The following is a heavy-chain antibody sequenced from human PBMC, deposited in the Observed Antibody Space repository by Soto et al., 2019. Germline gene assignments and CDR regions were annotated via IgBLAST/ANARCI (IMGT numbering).Heavy chain of an antibody. CDR1: GYTFTGYF. CDR2: INPNTGGT. D-gene: IGHD2-15*01. J-gene: IGHJ5*02. V-gene: IGHV1-2*02. CDR3: ARVASWAARDRFDP. Sequence: QVQLVQSGAEVKKPGASVKVSCKASGYTFTGYFIHWVRDVPGQGLEYLGWINPNTGGTDYAQKFQGRVTMTRDTSISTVFMDLKRLTSADTAVYYCARVASWAARDRFDPWGQVPLVTVSS.